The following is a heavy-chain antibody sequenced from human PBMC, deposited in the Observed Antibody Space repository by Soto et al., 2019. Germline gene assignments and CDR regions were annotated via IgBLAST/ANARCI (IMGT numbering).Heavy chain of an antibody. CDR2: IKPNSGGT. J-gene: IGHJ5*02. CDR1: GYTFTDYY. Sequence: QVQLVQSGAEVKKPGASVKVSCKASGYTFTDYYIHWVRQSPGQGLEWMGWIKPNSGGTKLPQKFQGRVIMTRDTSISTAYMELSRLTADDTAVYYCASAGLTTLELATTSWGQGTLVTVSS. V-gene: IGHV1-2*02. D-gene: IGHD1-1*01. CDR3: ASAGLTTLELATTS.